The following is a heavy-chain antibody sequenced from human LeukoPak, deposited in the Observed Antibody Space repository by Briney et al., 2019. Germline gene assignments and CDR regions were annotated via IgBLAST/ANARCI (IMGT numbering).Heavy chain of an antibody. J-gene: IGHJ4*02. CDR3: ARGQGTVTTH. CDR2: INHSGSA. Sequence: SETLSLTCAVSGGSFSGYYWTWIRQPPGKGLEWIGEINHSGSANYDPSLKSRVTISLDTSKNQFSLKLSSVTAADTAVYYCARGQGTVTTHWGQGTLVTVSS. CDR1: GGSFSGYY. V-gene: IGHV4-34*01. D-gene: IGHD4-17*01.